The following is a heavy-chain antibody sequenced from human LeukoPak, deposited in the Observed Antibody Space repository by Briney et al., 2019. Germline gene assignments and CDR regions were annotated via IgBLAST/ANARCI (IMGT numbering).Heavy chain of an antibody. CDR3: ARDVDGRTGSCSGGTCLQDY. CDR2: IYHIGGT. CDR1: GGSISSTHW. J-gene: IGHJ4*02. V-gene: IGHV4-4*02. Sequence: SETLSLTCAVSGGSISSTHWWSWSRQPPGTGLEWIEEIYHIGGTNYNPFLKSRVTISMDKSKNQFSEKLSSVTAAGTAVYYCARDVDGRTGSCSGGTCLQDYWGQGTLVTVSS. D-gene: IGHD2-15*01.